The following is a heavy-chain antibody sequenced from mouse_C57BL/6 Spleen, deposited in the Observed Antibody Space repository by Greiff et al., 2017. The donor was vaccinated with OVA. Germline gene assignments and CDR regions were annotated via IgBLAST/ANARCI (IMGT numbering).Heavy chain of an antibody. Sequence: VQLQQSGAELVRPGPSVKVSCKASGYAFTNYLIEWVKQRPGQGLEWIGVINPGSGGTNYNEKFKGKATLTADKSSSTAYMQLSSLTSEDSAVYFCARRDGSSWDYFDYWGQGTTLTVSS. D-gene: IGHD1-1*01. J-gene: IGHJ2*01. CDR3: ARRDGSSWDYFDY. CDR1: GYAFTNYL. CDR2: INPGSGGT. V-gene: IGHV1-54*01.